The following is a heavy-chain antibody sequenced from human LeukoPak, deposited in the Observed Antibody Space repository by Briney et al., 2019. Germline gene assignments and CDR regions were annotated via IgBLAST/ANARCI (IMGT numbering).Heavy chain of an antibody. J-gene: IGHJ5*02. V-gene: IGHV1-18*01. Sequence: ASVKISCKTSGYSFTKYGINWVRRAPGQGLEWLGWVSTYNDNTNYAEGLQARVTMTTDTSTSTAYMELRSLRSDDTAVYYCARLCGIRWCLHDWFDPWGQGTLVTVSS. CDR1: GYSFTKYG. D-gene: IGHD2-21*01. CDR3: ARLCGIRWCLHDWFDP. CDR2: VSTYNDNT.